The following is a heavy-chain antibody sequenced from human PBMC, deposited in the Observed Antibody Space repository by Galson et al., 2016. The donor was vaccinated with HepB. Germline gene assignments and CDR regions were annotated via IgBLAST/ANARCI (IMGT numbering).Heavy chain of an antibody. CDR1: GFSFSDSY. CDR2: ISSSFNTI. CDR3: ARVRLGRSYLDY. Sequence: SLRLSCAASGFSFSDSYMSWIRQAPGKGLEWVSYISSSFNTIYYADSVKGRFTISRDSAKNSLYLQMNSLRAEDTAVYYWARVRLGRSYLDYWGQGTLVTVSS. V-gene: IGHV3-11*01. J-gene: IGHJ4*02.